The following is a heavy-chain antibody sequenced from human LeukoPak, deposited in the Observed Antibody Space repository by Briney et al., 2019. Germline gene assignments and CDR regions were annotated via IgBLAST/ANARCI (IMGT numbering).Heavy chain of an antibody. J-gene: IGHJ4*02. Sequence: GGSLRLSWSASGFTFSDYYMVCISQAARKGLGWILYISSSGSTMYYADSVKGRFTISRDNAKNSLYLQMNSLRAEDTAVYYCARDALGSYDYWGQGTLVNVSS. CDR3: ARDALGSYDY. CDR1: GFTFSDYY. CDR2: ISSSGSTM. V-gene: IGHV3-11*01. D-gene: IGHD3-10*01.